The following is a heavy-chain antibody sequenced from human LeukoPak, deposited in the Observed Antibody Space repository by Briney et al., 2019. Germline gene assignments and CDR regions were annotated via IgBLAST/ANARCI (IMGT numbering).Heavy chain of an antibody. CDR1: GFTFSSYA. D-gene: IGHD3-22*01. V-gene: IGHV3-33*08. CDR2: IWYDGSNE. Sequence: GGSLRLSCAASGFTFSSYAMSWVRQAPGKGLEWVAVIWYDGSNEYYADSVKGRFTISRDNSKNTLYLQMNSLSAEDTAVYYCAREVLDYFDTSGPVDYWGQGTLVTVSS. CDR3: AREVLDYFDTSGPVDY. J-gene: IGHJ4*02.